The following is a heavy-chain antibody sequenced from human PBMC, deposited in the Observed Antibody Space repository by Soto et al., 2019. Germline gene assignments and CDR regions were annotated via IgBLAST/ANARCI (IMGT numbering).Heavy chain of an antibody. J-gene: IGHJ5*02. CDR1: GFTFSSYA. CDR2: IRSKAYGGTT. CDR3: STNYYDSSGYDNWFDP. D-gene: IGHD3-22*01. V-gene: IGHV3-49*03. Sequence: TGGSLRLSCAASGFTFSSYAMSWFRQAPGKGLEWVGFIRSKAYGGTTHYAASVKGRFTISRDDSKSIAYLQMNSLKTEDTAVYYCSTNYYDSSGYDNWFDPWGQGALVTVSS.